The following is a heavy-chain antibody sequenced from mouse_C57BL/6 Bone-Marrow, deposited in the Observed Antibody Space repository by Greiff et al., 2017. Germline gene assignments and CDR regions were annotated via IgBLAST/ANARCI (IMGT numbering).Heavy chain of an antibody. Sequence: VQLQQSGTVLARPGASVKMSCKTSGYTFTSYWMHWVKQRPGQGLEWIGAIYPGNSDTSYKQKFKGKAKLTAVTSASNAYMEISSLTNESSAVYYCTRWERGYYGYPWFAYWGQGTLVTVSA. CDR2: IYPGNSDT. D-gene: IGHD2-2*01. V-gene: IGHV1-5*01. J-gene: IGHJ3*01. CDR1: GYTFTSYW. CDR3: TRWERGYYGYPWFAY.